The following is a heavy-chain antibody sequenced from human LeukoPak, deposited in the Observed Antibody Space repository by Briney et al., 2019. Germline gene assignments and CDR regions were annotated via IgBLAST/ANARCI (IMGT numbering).Heavy chain of an antibody. CDR1: GGSISSYY. Sequence: SETLSLTCTVSGGSISSYYWSWIRQPPGKGLEWIGYIYYSGSTNYNPSLKSRVTISVDTSKNQFSLKLSSVTAADTAVYYCARLAPLYFNRFDPWGQGTLVTVSS. CDR3: ARLAPLYFNRFDP. J-gene: IGHJ5*02. D-gene: IGHD2-8*01. CDR2: IYYSGST. V-gene: IGHV4-59*01.